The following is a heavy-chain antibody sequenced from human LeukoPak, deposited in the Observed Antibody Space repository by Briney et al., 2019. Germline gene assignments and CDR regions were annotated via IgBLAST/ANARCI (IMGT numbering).Heavy chain of an antibody. CDR2: IYSGGST. CDR1: GFTVSSNY. J-gene: IGHJ6*02. Sequence: GGSLRLSCAASGFTVSSNYMSWVRQAPGKGLEWVSVIYSGGSTYYADSVKGRFTISRDNSKNTLYLQMNSLRAEDTAVYYCARVGGYYDSSGYYLEKLYYGMDVWGQGTTVTVSS. V-gene: IGHV3-53*01. D-gene: IGHD3-22*01. CDR3: ARVGGYYDSSGYYLEKLYYGMDV.